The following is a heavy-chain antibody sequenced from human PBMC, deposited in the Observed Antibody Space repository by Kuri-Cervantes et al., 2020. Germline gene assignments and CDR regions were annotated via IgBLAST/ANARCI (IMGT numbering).Heavy chain of an antibody. J-gene: IGHJ3*02. CDR2: IVVGSGNT. CDR1: GFTFTSSA. CDR3: ARGIYGQQADAFDI. V-gene: IGHV1-58*01. D-gene: IGHD3-16*01. Sequence: SVKVSCKASGFTFTSSAVQWVRQARGQRLEWIGWIVVGSGNTNYVQKFQERVTITRDMSTSTAYMELSRLRSDDTAVYYCARGIYGQQADAFDIWGQGTMVTVSS.